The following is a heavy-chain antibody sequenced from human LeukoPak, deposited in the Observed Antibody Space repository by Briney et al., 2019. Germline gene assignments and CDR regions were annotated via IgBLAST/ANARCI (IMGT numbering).Heavy chain of an antibody. CDR2: IYYSGST. Sequence: PSETLSLTCTVSGGSISSSSSYWGWIRQPPGKGLDWIGHIYYSGSTYYNPSLKSRVTVSVDTSKKQFSLKLNSVTAADTAVYYCARYFCGGDCYSGYFDSWGQGALVTVSS. D-gene: IGHD2-21*02. CDR3: ARYFCGGDCYSGYFDS. J-gene: IGHJ4*02. CDR1: GGSISSSSSY. V-gene: IGHV4-39*01.